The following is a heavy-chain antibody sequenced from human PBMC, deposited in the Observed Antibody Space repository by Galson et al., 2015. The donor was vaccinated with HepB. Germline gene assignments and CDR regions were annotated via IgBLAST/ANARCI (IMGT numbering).Heavy chain of an antibody. J-gene: IGHJ4*02. D-gene: IGHD4-17*01. Sequence: SVKVSCKASGGTFSSYAISWVRQAPGQGLEWMGGIIPILGIANYAQKFQGRVTITADKSTSTAYMELSSLRSEDTAVYYCARDRLSGYGDYLPFDYWGQGTLVTVSS. CDR1: GGTFSSYA. CDR3: ARDRLSGYGDYLPFDY. V-gene: IGHV1-69*10. CDR2: IIPILGIA.